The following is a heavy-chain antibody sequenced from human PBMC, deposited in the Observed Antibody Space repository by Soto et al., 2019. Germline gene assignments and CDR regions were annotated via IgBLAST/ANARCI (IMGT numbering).Heavy chain of an antibody. V-gene: IGHV4-30-2*01. CDR2: IYHSGST. D-gene: IGHD3-22*01. CDR3: ARKDKSGYFNWFDP. Sequence: TLSLTCAVSGGSISSGGYSWSWIRQPPGKGLEWIGYIYHSGSTYYNPSLKSRVTISVDRSKNQFSLKLSSVTAADTAVYFCARKDKSGYFNWFDPWGQGTLVTVSS. CDR1: GGSISSGGYS. J-gene: IGHJ5*02.